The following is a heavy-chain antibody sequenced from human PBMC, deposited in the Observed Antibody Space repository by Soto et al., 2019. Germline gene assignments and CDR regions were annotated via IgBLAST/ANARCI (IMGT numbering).Heavy chain of an antibody. D-gene: IGHD3-22*01. CDR2: IYYSGST. CDR1: GGSISSGGYY. CDR3: ARDSSKGPNGAMIVAPDVGWSAFDI. Sequence: SETLSLTCTVSGGSISSGGYYWSWIRQHPGKGLEWIGYIYYSGSTYYNPSLKSRVTISVDTSKNQFSLKLSSVTAADTAVHYCARDSSKGPNGAMIVAPDVGWSAFDIWGQGTMVTVSS. V-gene: IGHV4-31*03. J-gene: IGHJ3*02.